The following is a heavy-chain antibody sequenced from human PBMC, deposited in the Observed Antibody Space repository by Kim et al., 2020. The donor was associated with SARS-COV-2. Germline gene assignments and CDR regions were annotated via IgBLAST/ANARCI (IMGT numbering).Heavy chain of an antibody. V-gene: IGHV3-30*18. D-gene: IGHD2-2*01. J-gene: IGHJ3*02. CDR1: GFTFSSYG. Sequence: GGSLRLSCAASGFTFSSYGMHWVRQAPGKGLEWVAVISYDGSNKYYADSVKGRFTISRDNSKNTLYLQMNSLRAEDTAVYYCAKDLSHCSSTSCYNDAFDIWGQGTMVTVSS. CDR3: AKDLSHCSSTSCYNDAFDI. CDR2: ISYDGSNK.